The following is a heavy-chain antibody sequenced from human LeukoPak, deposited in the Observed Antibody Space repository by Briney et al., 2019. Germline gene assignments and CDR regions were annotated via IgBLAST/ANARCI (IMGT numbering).Heavy chain of an antibody. CDR2: INSDGSTT. CDR3: ARIRESLGLGAFDI. V-gene: IGHV3-74*03. D-gene: IGHD7-27*01. Sequence: PGGSLTLSCAASGFSFSNYWMCWVRQAPGKGLVCVSRINSDGSTTTYADSVKGRFTISRDNAKNTLYLQMNSLRAEDSALYYCARIRESLGLGAFDIWGQGTMVTVSS. CDR1: GFSFSNYW. J-gene: IGHJ3*02.